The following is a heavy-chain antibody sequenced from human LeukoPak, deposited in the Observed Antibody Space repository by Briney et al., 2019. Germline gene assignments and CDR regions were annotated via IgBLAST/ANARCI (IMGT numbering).Heavy chain of an antibody. J-gene: IGHJ6*03. D-gene: IGHD5-18*01. CDR2: IYYSGST. Sequence: SETLSLTCTVSGGSISSYYWSWIRQPPGKGLEWIGYIYYSGSTNYNPSLKSRVTISVETSQKQFCLKLSSVTAADTAVYNCARAARGYCYGKHYAGLWYYYYYMDVWGKGTTVTVSS. CDR1: GGSISSYY. V-gene: IGHV4-59*01. CDR3: ARAARGYCYGKHYAGLWYYYYYMDV.